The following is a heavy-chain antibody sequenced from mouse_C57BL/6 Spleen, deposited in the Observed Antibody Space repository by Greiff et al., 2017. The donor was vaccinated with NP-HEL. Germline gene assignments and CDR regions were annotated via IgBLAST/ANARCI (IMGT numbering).Heavy chain of an antibody. J-gene: IGHJ3*01. V-gene: IGHV1-78*01. Sequence: VQLQQSDAELVKPGASVKLSCKVSGYTFTDHTIHWMKQRPEQGLEWIGYIYPRAGSTKYNEKFKGKATLTADKSSSTAYMQLNSLTSEDSAVYFCARQEGWLLAWFAYWGQGTLVTVSA. CDR3: ARQEGWLLAWFAY. D-gene: IGHD2-3*01. CDR2: IYPRAGST. CDR1: GYTFTDHT.